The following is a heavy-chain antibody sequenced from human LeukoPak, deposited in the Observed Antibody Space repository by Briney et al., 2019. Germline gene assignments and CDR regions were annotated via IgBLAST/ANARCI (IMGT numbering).Heavy chain of an antibody. D-gene: IGHD3-10*01. Sequence: RGSLRLSCAASGFTFDDYGMSWVRQAPGKGLEWVSGINWNGGSTGYADSVKGRFTISRDNAKNSLYLQMNSLRAEDTALYYCARGGSGSSPFDYYYYYMDVWGKGTTVTVSS. CDR1: GFTFDDYG. CDR3: ARGGSGSSPFDYYYYYMDV. V-gene: IGHV3-20*04. CDR2: INWNGGST. J-gene: IGHJ6*03.